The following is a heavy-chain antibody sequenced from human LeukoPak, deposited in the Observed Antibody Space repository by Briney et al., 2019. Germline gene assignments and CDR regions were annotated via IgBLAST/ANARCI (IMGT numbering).Heavy chain of an antibody. D-gene: IGHD6-19*01. CDR2: IYYSGST. CDR1: GGSISRGDYY. J-gene: IGHJ6*02. V-gene: IGHV4-30-4*01. CDR3: ARDRTYSSGWYPGYYYYGMDV. Sequence: SQTLSLTCTVSGGSISRGDYYWSWIRQPPGKGLEWIGYIYYSGSTYYNPSLKSRVTISVDTSKNQFSLKLSSVTAADTAVYYCARDRTYSSGWYPGYYYYGMDVWGQGTTVTVSS.